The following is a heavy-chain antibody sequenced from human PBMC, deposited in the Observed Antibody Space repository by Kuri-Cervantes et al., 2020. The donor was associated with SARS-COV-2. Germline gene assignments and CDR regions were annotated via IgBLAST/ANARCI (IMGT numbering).Heavy chain of an antibody. CDR1: GGSISSYY. CDR3: ARGGWFDP. V-gene: IGHV4-59*01. J-gene: IGHJ5*02. Sequence: SETLSLTCTVSGGSISSYYWSWIRQPPGKGLEWMGYIYYRGSTNYNPSLKSRVTISVDTSKNQFSLKLSSVTAADTAVYYCARGGWFDPWGQGTLVTVSS. CDR2: IYYRGST.